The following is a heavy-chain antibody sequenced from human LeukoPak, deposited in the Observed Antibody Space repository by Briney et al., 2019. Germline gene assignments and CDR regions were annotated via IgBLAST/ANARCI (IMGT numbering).Heavy chain of an antibody. Sequence: SVKVSCKASGGTFSSYTISLVRQAPGQGLEWMGRIIPILGIANYAQKFQGRVTITADKSTSTAYMELSSLRSEDTAVYYCASWPVVVAPYAFDIWGQGTMVTVSS. J-gene: IGHJ3*02. CDR1: GGTFSSYT. V-gene: IGHV1-69*02. D-gene: IGHD2-15*01. CDR3: ASWPVVVAPYAFDI. CDR2: IIPILGIA.